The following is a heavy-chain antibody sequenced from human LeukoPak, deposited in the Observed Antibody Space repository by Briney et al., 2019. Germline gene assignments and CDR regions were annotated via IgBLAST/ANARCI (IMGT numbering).Heavy chain of an antibody. CDR2: ISYDGSNK. Sequence: PGGSLRLSCAASGFTFSSYAMHWVRQAPGKGLEWVAVISYDGSNKYYADSVKGRFTISRDNSKNTLYLQMNSLRAEDTAVYYCARVGIAGAGNGGAFDIWGQGTMVTVSS. V-gene: IGHV3-30*04. CDR3: ARVGIAGAGNGGAFDI. D-gene: IGHD6-19*01. CDR1: GFTFSSYA. J-gene: IGHJ3*02.